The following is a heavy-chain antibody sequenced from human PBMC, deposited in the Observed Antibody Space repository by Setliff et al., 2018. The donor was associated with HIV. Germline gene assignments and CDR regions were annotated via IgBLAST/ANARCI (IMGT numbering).Heavy chain of an antibody. CDR1: GGSISSSSYY. V-gene: IGHV4-39*01. Sequence: PSETLSLTCTVSGGSISSSSYYWGWIRQPPGKGLQWIGSIYYRGSTYYNPSLKSRVTISVDTSKNQFSLKLRSVTAADTALYYCARGRSRSRWYASDHSYIDVWGKGTTVTVSS. D-gene: IGHD6-13*01. CDR3: ARGRSRSRWYASDHSYIDV. CDR2: IYYRGST. J-gene: IGHJ6*03.